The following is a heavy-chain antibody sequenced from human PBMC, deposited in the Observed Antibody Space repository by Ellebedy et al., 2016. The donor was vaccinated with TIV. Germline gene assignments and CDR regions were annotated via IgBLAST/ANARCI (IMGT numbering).Heavy chain of an antibody. D-gene: IGHD2-2*01. CDR1: GASVSRDVYY. J-gene: IGHJ4*02. CDR3: ARSCSPSCWECLEY. CDR2: LTHTGRT. Sequence: SETLSLXCSVSGASVSRDVYYWTWIRQPPGKGLEWVGHLTHTGRTNYNPSLQSRVAISLDSSKTQFSLELNSVTAADKAVYFCARSCSPSCWECLEYWGQGVLVTVSS. V-gene: IGHV4-61*08.